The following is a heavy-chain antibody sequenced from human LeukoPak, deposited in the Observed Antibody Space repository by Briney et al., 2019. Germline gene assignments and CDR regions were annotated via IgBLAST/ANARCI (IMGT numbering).Heavy chain of an antibody. D-gene: IGHD2-15*01. CDR2: IYYSGST. V-gene: IGHV4-59*08. CDR1: GASINSYY. J-gene: IGHJ1*01. CDR3: ATLRYCSGTSCFPKYFQH. Sequence: PSETLSHTCTVSGASINSYYWSWIRQPPGKGLEWIGYIYYSGSTTYSPSLKSRVTMSVDTSKNQFSLKLSSVTAADTAVYYCATLRYCSGTSCFPKYFQHWGQGTLVTVSS.